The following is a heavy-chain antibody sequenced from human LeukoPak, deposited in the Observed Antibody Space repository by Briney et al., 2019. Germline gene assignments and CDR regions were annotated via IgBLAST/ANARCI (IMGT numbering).Heavy chain of an antibody. D-gene: IGHD3-10*01. CDR2: AYWNNDK. CDR1: GFSLSNTGVA. CDR3: AHKGRGSGSYNM. V-gene: IGHV2-5*01. J-gene: IGHJ4*02. Sequence: SGPTLVKPTQTLTLTCNFSGFSLSNTGVAVGWIRQSPGKALEWLAVAYWNNDKSYSPSLKSRLTITKDTSKNQVVLKMTNMDPVDTATYYCAHKGRGSGSYNMWGQGTLVTVSS.